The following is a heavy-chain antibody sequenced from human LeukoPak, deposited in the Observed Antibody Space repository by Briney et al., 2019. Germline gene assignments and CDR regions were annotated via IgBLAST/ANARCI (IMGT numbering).Heavy chain of an antibody. CDR1: GYTFTGYY. CDR2: INPNSGGT. D-gene: IGHD3-10*01. V-gene: IGHV1-2*02. Sequence: ASVKVSCKASGYTFTGYYMHWVRQAPGQGLEWMGWINPNSGGTNYAQKFQGRVTMTRDTSISTAYMELSRLRSDDTAVYYCARDRYTMVRGVNSYYYGMDVWGQGTTVTVSS. CDR3: ARDRYTMVRGVNSYYYGMDV. J-gene: IGHJ6*02.